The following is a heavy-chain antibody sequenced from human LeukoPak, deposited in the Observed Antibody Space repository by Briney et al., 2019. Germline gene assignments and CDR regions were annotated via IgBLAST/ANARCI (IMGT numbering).Heavy chain of an antibody. CDR1: GFTFSSYG. V-gene: IGHV3-33*01. CDR3: AREKGIAAAGTSSFDY. D-gene: IGHD6-13*01. J-gene: IGHJ4*02. CDR2: IWYDGSSK. Sequence: GGSLRLSCAASGFTFSSYGMHWVRQAPGKGLEWVAVIWYDGSSKYYADSVKGRFTISRDNSKNTLYLQMNSLRAEDTAVYYCAREKGIAAAGTSSFDYWGQGTLVTVSS.